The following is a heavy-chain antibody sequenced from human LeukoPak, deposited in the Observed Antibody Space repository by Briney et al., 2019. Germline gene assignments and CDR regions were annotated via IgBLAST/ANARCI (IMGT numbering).Heavy chain of an antibody. CDR2: IRSKVNNYAT. D-gene: IGHD2-2*01. V-gene: IGHV3-73*01. CDR3: ATDHCSSTSCYGSYGSGSYYY. J-gene: IGHJ4*02. Sequence: GGSLRLSCAASGFTFSDSAMHWVRQASGKGLEWVGRIRSKVNNYATAYAASVKGRFTISRDESKNTAYLQMNSLRAEDTAVYYCATDHCSSTSCYGSYGSGSYYYWGQGTLVTVSS. CDR1: GFTFSDSA.